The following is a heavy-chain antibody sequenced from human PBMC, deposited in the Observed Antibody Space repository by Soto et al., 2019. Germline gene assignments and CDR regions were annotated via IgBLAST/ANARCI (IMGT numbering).Heavy chain of an antibody. CDR1: GDSVSSNGAA. J-gene: IGHJ4*01. CDR2: TYYRSKWYN. CDR3: ARGEQYSGRIFDY. D-gene: IGHD1-26*01. Sequence: SQTLSLTCAISGDSVSSNGAAWNWIRQSPSRGLEWLGRTYYRSKWYNDYAISVKSRITINPDTSKNQYSLQLNSVTPEDTAVYFCARGEQYSGRIFDYWGQGTLVTVSS. V-gene: IGHV6-1*01.